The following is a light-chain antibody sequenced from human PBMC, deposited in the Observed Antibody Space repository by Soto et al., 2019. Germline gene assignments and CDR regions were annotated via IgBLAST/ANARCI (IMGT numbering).Light chain of an antibody. Sequence: QSALTQPASVSGSPGQSITISCTGSSSDIGGYKYVSWYQHHPGKAPQLIIFDVINRPSGVSNRFSGSKSGNTASLTTFGLQAEDEADYYCFSYTSSTMYVFGTGTKVTVL. CDR2: DVI. CDR3: FSYTSSTMYV. V-gene: IGLV2-14*03. CDR1: SSDIGGYKY. J-gene: IGLJ1*01.